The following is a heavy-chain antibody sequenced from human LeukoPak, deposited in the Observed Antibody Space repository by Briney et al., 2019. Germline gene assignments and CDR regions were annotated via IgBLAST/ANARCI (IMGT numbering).Heavy chain of an antibody. V-gene: IGHV3-15*01. CDR3: AKDGNSGSYYYFDY. D-gene: IGHD1-26*01. CDR1: GFTFSNAW. J-gene: IGHJ4*02. CDR2: IKSKTDGGTT. Sequence: GGSLRLSCAASGFTFSNAWMSWVRQAPGKGLEWVGRIKSKTDGGTTDYAAPVKGRFTISRDDSKNTLYLQMNSLRAEDTAVYYCAKDGNSGSYYYFDYWGQGTLVTVSS.